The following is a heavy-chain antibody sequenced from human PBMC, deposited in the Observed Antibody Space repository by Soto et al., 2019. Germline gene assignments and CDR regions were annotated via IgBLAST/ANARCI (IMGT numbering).Heavy chain of an antibody. CDR2: INPSGGST. CDR3: ARGGVAVAGEGWFDP. J-gene: IGHJ5*02. Sequence: QVQLVQSGAEVKKPGASVKVSCKASGYTFTSYYMHWVRQAPGQGLEWMGIINPSGGSTSYAKKFQGRVTMTRDTSTSTVYMELSSLRSEDTAVYYCARGGVAVAGEGWFDPWGQGTLVTVSS. CDR1: GYTFTSYY. V-gene: IGHV1-46*01. D-gene: IGHD6-19*01.